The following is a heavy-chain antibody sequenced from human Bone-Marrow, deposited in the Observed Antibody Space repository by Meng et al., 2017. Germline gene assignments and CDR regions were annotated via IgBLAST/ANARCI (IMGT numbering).Heavy chain of an antibody. CDR3: ARGRGSGSYYNEGGWGVGLGETDY. D-gene: IGHD3-10*01. V-gene: IGHV3-21*01. CDR2: ISSSSSYI. J-gene: IGHJ4*02. CDR1: GFTFSSYD. Sequence: GESLKISCAASGFTFSSYDMNWVRQAPGKGLEWVSSISSSSSYIYYADSVKGRFTISRDNAKNSLYLQMNSLRAEDTAVYYCARGRGSGSYYNEGGWGVGLGETDYWGQGTLVTVSS.